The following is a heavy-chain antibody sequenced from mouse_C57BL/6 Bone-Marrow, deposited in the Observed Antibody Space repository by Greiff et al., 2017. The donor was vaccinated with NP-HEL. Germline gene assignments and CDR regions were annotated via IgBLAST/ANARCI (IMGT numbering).Heavy chain of an antibody. Sequence: ESGPGLVKPSQSLSLTCSVTGYSITSGYYWNWIRQFPGNKLEWMGYISYDGSNNYNPSLKNRISITRDTSKNQFFLKLNSVTTEDTATYYCARGWGLRLPFAYWGQGTLVTVSA. CDR2: ISYDGSN. V-gene: IGHV3-6*01. CDR1: GYSITSGYY. D-gene: IGHD2-4*01. J-gene: IGHJ3*01. CDR3: ARGWGLRLPFAY.